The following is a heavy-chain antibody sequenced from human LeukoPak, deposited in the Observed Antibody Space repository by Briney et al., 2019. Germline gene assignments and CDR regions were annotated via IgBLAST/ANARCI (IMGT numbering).Heavy chain of an antibody. CDR3: ARLGLGTYYDFWSGSYYFDY. Sequence: PSETLSLTCTVSGGSISSYYWSWIRQPPGKGLEWIGYIYYSGSTNYNPSLKGRVTISVDTSKNQFSLKLSSVTAADTAVYYCARLGLGTYYDFWSGSYYFDYWGQGTLVTVSS. CDR1: GGSISSYY. D-gene: IGHD3-3*01. V-gene: IGHV4-59*01. CDR2: IYYSGST. J-gene: IGHJ4*02.